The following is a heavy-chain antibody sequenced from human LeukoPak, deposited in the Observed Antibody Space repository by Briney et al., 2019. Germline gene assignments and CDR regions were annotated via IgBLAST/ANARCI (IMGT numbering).Heavy chain of an antibody. Sequence: ASVKVSCKTSGGTFRSYAISWVRQAPGQGLEWMGRIIPIFGTANYAQKFQGRVTITTDESTSTAYMELSSLRSEDTAVYYCARTVVGATTDDDFDIWGQGTMVTVSS. CDR3: ARTVVGATTDDDFDI. CDR2: IIPIFGTA. V-gene: IGHV1-69*05. J-gene: IGHJ3*02. CDR1: GGTFRSYA. D-gene: IGHD1-26*01.